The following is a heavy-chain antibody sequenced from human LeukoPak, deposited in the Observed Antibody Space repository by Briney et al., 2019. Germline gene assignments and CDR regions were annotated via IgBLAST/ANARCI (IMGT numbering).Heavy chain of an antibody. CDR2: ISSNGGST. J-gene: IGHJ4*02. CDR3: ARGRRIGDSSSYFDY. V-gene: IGHV3-64*01. CDR1: GFTFSSYA. D-gene: IGHD6-6*01. Sequence: GGSLRLSCAASGFTFSSYAMHWVRQAPGKGLEYVSAISSNGGSTYYANSVKGRFTISRDNSKNTLYLQMGSLRAEDMAVYYCARGRRIGDSSSYFDYWGQGTLVTVSS.